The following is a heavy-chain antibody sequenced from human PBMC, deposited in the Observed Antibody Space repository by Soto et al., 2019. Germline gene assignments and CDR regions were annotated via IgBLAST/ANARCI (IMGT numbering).Heavy chain of an antibody. CDR3: ATWHEREHAYDV. CDR2: LYDLAGS. V-gene: IGHV3-53*01. J-gene: IGHJ3*01. Sequence: PRGSPRRSCAALACTISATKYVAWVRQAPGKGLEWVSALYDLAGSFYAASVKGRFTTSSDSSKTTVYLQMNDLRPDDTAVYYCATWHEREHAYDVWGQGTTVTV. CDR1: ACTISATKY. D-gene: IGHD1-1*01.